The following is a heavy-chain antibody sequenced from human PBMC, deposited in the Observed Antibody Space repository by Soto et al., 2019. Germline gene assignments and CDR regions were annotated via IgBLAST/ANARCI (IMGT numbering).Heavy chain of an antibody. CDR3: ASVESRFWEWSHHWYFDL. Sequence: SVKVSCKASGGTFSSYTISWVRQAPGQGLEWMGRIIPILGIANYAQKFQGRVTITADKSTSTAYMELSSLRSEDTAVYYCASVESRFWEWSHHWYFDLWGRGTLVTVSS. V-gene: IGHV1-69*02. CDR2: IIPILGIA. CDR1: GGTFSSYT. J-gene: IGHJ2*01. D-gene: IGHD3-3*01.